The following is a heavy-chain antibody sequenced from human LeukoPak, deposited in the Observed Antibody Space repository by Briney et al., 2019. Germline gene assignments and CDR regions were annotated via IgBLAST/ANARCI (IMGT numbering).Heavy chain of an antibody. CDR1: GFTFSSYA. CDR3: AMEGIAAAGKGDFDY. CDR2: ISYDGSNK. V-gene: IGHV3-30-3*01. D-gene: IGHD6-13*01. J-gene: IGHJ4*02. Sequence: PGGSLRLSCAASGFTFSSYAMHWVRQAPGKGLEWVAVISYDGSNKYSADSVKGRFTISRDNAKNSLYLQMNSLRAEDTAVYYCAMEGIAAAGKGDFDYWGQGTLVTVSS.